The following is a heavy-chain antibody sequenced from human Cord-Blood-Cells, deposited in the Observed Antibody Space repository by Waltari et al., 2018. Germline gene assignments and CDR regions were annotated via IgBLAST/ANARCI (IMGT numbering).Heavy chain of an antibody. V-gene: IGHV1-69*01. J-gene: IGHJ4*02. D-gene: IGHD3-10*01. Sequence: QVQLVQSGAEVKNPGSAGKVSCKASGGTFSSYAISWVRQAAGQGLEWRGGTIPIMSTASDPQKFQGRVTITAHETPSTAYMERSSLRSEDTAVYYCARVVGDVSEVRFDYWGQGTLVTVSS. CDR2: TIPIMSTA. CDR3: ARVVGDVSEVRFDY. CDR1: GGTFSSYA.